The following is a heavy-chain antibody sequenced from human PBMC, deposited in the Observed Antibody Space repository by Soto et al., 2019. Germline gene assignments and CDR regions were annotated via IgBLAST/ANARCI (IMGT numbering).Heavy chain of an antibody. CDR1: GFTFSSYW. D-gene: IGHD6-19*01. CDR3: AVAVAGPTAIGY. J-gene: IGHJ4*02. Sequence: EVQLVESGGGLVQPGGSLRLSCAASGFTFSSYWMHWVRQAPGKGLVWVSRINSDGSSTSYADSVKGRLTISRDNAKNTLDLQMNSLRAEDTAVYYCAVAVAGPTAIGYWGQGTLVTVSS. V-gene: IGHV3-74*01. CDR2: INSDGSST.